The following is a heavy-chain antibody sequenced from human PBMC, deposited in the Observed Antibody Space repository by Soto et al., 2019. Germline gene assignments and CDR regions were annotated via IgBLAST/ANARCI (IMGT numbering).Heavy chain of an antibody. CDR2: INAGNGNT. V-gene: IGHV1-3*01. Sequence: GASMKGSCKASWYTFTNYAMHLVRQAPGQRLEWMGWINAGNGNTKYSQKFQGRVTITRDTSASTAYMELSSLRSEDTAVYYCARDRELELHNWFDPWGQGTLVTVSS. J-gene: IGHJ5*02. CDR1: WYTFTNYA. D-gene: IGHD1-7*01. CDR3: ARDRELELHNWFDP.